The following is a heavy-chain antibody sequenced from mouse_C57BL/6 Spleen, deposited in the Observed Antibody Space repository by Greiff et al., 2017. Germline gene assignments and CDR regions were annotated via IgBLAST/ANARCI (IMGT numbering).Heavy chain of an antibody. CDR1: GYTFTTYP. CDR2: FHPYNDDT. D-gene: IGHD1-1*01. J-gene: IGHJ2*01. CDR3: ARITTVVATGDY. V-gene: IGHV1-47*01. Sequence: QVQLQQSGAELVKPGASVKMSCKASGYTFTTYPIEWMKQNHGKSLEWIGNFHPYNDDTKYNEKFKGKATLTADKSSSTAYMELRSLTSEDSAVYFCARITTVVATGDYWGQGTTLTVSS.